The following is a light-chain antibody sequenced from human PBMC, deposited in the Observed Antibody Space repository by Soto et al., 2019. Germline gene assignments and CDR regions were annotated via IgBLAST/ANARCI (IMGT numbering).Light chain of an antibody. J-gene: IGKJ2*01. CDR1: QSVSSSY. V-gene: IGKV3-20*01. CDR3: QQYDSSPFT. Sequence: EIVLTQSPGTLSLSPGERATLSCRASQSVSSSYLAWYQQKPGQAPRLLIYGASSGATGIPDRFSGSGSGTDFTLTISRLEPEDFAVYYCQQYDSSPFTFGQGTTLEIK. CDR2: GAS.